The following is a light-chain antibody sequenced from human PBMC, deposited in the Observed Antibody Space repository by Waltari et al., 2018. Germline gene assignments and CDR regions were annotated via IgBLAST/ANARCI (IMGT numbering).Light chain of an antibody. Sequence: QSVLAQPPSVSGATGQRVTISCNGSSSNIGARYDVPRYQQVPGQAPKPLVHGNNNRPSGVPDRFSCSRSGHSTSLAINGLQAEDEADYYCQSYDIGLSGPYVFGTGTKVTVL. CDR3: QSYDIGLSGPYV. CDR2: GNN. J-gene: IGLJ1*01. V-gene: IGLV1-40*01. CDR1: SSNIGARYD.